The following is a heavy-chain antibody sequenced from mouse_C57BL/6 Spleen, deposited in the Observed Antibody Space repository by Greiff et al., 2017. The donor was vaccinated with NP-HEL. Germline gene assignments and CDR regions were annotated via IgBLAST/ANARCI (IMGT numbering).Heavy chain of an antibody. Sequence: QVQLQQSGAELARPGASVKMSCKASGYTFTSYTMHWVKQRPGQGLEWIGYINPSSGYTKYNQKFKDKATLTADKSSSTAYMQLSSLTSEDSAVYYCARYSNYWYFDVWGTGTTVTVSS. CDR3: ARYSNYWYFDV. J-gene: IGHJ1*03. V-gene: IGHV1-4*01. D-gene: IGHD2-5*01. CDR1: GYTFTSYT. CDR2: INPSSGYT.